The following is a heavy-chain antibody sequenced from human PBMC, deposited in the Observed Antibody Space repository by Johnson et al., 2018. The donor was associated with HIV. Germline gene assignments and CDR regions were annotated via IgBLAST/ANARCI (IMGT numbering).Heavy chain of an antibody. CDR2: IKKDGSDK. Sequence: EVQLVESGGGLVQPGGSLRLSCAASGFTFSSYWMHWVRQAPGKGLVWVANIKKDGSDKYYVDSVKGRFTISRDNAKNTLYLQMSSLRAEDTAVYYCVGGSPDDAFDIWGQGTMVTVSS. D-gene: IGHD3-16*01. CDR1: GFTFSSYW. CDR3: VGGSPDDAFDI. V-gene: IGHV3-7*03. J-gene: IGHJ3*02.